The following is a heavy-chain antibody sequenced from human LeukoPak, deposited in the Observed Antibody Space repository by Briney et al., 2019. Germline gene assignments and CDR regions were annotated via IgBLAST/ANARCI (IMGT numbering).Heavy chain of an antibody. Sequence: VASVKVSCKASGYSFTGYYMHWVRQAPGQGLEWMGWINPNSGGTNYAQKFQGRVTMTRDTSISTAYMELSRLRSDDTAVYYCARGQGPSTISSGMDVWGQGTTVTVSS. V-gene: IGHV1-2*02. CDR1: GYSFTGYY. CDR3: ARGQGPSTISSGMDV. CDR2: INPNSGGT. J-gene: IGHJ6*02. D-gene: IGHD3-9*01.